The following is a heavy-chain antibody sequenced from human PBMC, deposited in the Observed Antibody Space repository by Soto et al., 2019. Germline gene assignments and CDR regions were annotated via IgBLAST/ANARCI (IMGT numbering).Heavy chain of an antibody. V-gene: IGHV6-1*01. J-gene: IGHJ5*02. CDR1: GDSVSSNSAA. D-gene: IGHD3-10*01. CDR2: TYYRSKWYN. CDR3: ARAGVLWFGELLPFDP. Sequence: SQTLSLTCAISGDSVSSNSAAWNWIRQSPSRGLEWLGRTYYRSKWYNDYAVSVKSRITMSIDTSKNQFSLKLSSVTAADTAVYYCARAGVLWFGELLPFDPWGQGTLVTVSS.